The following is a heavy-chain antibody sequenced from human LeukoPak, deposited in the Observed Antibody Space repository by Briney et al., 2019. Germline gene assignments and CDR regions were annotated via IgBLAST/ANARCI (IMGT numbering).Heavy chain of an antibody. J-gene: IGHJ4*02. CDR1: GYTFTSCD. CDR3: ARVGQIGAVADY. D-gene: IGHD6-13*01. CDR2: MNPNSGNT. Sequence: ASVEVSCKASGYTFTSCDINWVRQATGQGLEWMGWMNPNSGNTGYAQKFQGRVTMTRDVSTSTVYMELSSLRSDDTAVYFCARVGQIGAVADYWGQGTLVTVSS. V-gene: IGHV1-8*01.